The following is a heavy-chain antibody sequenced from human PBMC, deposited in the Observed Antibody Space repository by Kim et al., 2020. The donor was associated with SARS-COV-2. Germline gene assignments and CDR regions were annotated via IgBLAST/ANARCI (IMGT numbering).Heavy chain of an antibody. J-gene: IGHJ5*02. CDR1: GYTFTSYG. CDR2: ISAYNGNT. CDR3: ASARTYYYGSGSSNWFDP. Sequence: ASVKVSCKASGYTFTSYGISWVRQAPGQGLEWMGWISAYNGNTNYAQKLQGRVTMTTDTSTSTAYMELRSLRSDDTAVYYCASARTYYYGSGSSNWFDPWGQGTLVTVSS. D-gene: IGHD3-10*01. V-gene: IGHV1-18*04.